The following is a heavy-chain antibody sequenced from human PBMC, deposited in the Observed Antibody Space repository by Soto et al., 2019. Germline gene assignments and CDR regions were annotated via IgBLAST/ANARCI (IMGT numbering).Heavy chain of an antibody. J-gene: IGHJ4*02. CDR2: INPNSGGP. V-gene: IGHV1-2*02. CDR1: GYTFTYYY. D-gene: IGHD1-1*01. CDR3: ARGGTTSLDY. Sequence: SAKVSFRTSGYTFTYYYMHWVRHAPGQGLEWMGWINPNSGGPISAQKFQGRVTMTRDTSISTAYLELSRLRSDDTAVYYCARGGTTSLDYWGQGTQVTVSS.